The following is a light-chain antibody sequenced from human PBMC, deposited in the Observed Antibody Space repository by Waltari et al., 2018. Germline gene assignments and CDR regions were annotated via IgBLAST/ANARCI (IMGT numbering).Light chain of an antibody. CDR2: WAS. V-gene: IGKV4-1*01. CDR1: QSVFYSSNNRNY. CDR3: QQYYATPRT. Sequence: EIVMIQSPDSLAVFLGERATINCKSSQSVFYSSNNRNYLGWYQHKPGQPPKLLIYWASTREAGVPRRFSRSRSGTDFTLAISSLQPEDVSVSYCQQYYATPRTFGQGTKVEIK. J-gene: IGKJ1*01.